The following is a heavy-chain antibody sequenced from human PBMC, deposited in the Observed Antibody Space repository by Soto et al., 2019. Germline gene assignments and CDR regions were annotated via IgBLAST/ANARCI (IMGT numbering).Heavy chain of an antibody. V-gene: IGHV1-69*04. CDR3: AREYYDSSGYYYGWFDP. J-gene: IGHJ5*02. Sequence: GASVKVSCKVSGYTLTELSMHWVRQAPGQGLEWMGRIIPILGIANYAQKFQGRVTITADKSTSAAYMELSSLRSEDTAVYYCAREYYDSSGYYYGWFDPWGQGTLVTVSS. CDR1: GYTLTELS. CDR2: IIPILGIA. D-gene: IGHD3-22*01.